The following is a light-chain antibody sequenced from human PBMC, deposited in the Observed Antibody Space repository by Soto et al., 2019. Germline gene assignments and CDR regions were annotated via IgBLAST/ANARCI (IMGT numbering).Light chain of an antibody. J-gene: IGKJ4*01. Sequence: DIQMTQSPSSVSASVGDRVTITCRASQGISNWLAWYQQQPGKAPKLLISSAYTLQSGVPSRFSGGVSGTHFTLIISSLQPEDFATYYCQQTNTFLPLTFGGGTKVEIK. CDR2: SAY. CDR1: QGISNW. CDR3: QQTNTFLPLT. V-gene: IGKV1-12*01.